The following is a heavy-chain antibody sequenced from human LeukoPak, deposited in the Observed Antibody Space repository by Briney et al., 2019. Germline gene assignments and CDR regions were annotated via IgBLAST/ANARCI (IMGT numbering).Heavy chain of an antibody. J-gene: IGHJ1*01. Sequence: ASVKVSCKASGYTFTGYYMHWVRQAPGQGLEWMGWINPNSGGTNYAQKFQGRVTMTRDTSISTAYMELSRLRSDDTAVYYCARDSGGKGPPPEHWGQGTLVTVSS. D-gene: IGHD4-23*01. CDR1: GYTFTGYY. CDR3: ARDSGGKGPPPEH. V-gene: IGHV1-2*02. CDR2: INPNSGGT.